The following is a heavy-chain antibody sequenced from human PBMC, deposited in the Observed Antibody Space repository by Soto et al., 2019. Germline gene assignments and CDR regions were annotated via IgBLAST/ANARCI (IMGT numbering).Heavy chain of an antibody. CDR3: AGDLPPIDH. CDR2: INAGNGNT. J-gene: IGHJ4*02. Sequence: QVQLVQSGAEVKKPGASVKVSCKASGYTFTSYAMHWVRQAPGQRLEWMGWINAGNGNTKYSQKFQGRITITRDTNASTAYTQLTSLRSEDTAVYFCAGDLPPIDHRGQGTLVTVSS. CDR1: GYTFTSYA. V-gene: IGHV1-3*01.